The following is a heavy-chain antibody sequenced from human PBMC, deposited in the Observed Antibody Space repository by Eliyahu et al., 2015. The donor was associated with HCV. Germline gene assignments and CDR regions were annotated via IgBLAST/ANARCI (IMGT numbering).Heavy chain of an antibody. D-gene: IGHD3/OR15-3a*01. V-gene: IGHV3-15*07. CDR2: IKSKTDGGTV. Sequence: EVQLVESGGGLVKRGGSLRLSCEVSGFTFXDAWMHWVRQPPGKGLEWVGRIKSKTDGGTVDYGSSLKGRFSISRDDLKNTLYLQMNSLKIEDTGVYYCSTEVHSYFYFFYSGMDVWGQGTTVTVSS. CDR3: STEVHSYFYFFYSGMDV. J-gene: IGHJ6*02. CDR1: GFTFXDAW.